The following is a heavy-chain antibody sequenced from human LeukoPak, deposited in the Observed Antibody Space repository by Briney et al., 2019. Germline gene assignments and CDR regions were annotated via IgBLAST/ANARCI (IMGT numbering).Heavy chain of an antibody. CDR1: GGSISSSSYY. V-gene: IGHV4-39*01. Sequence: SETLSLTCTASGGSISSSSYYWGWIRQPPGRGLEWIGSIYYSGSTYYNPSLKSRVTISVDTSKNQFSLKLSSVTAADTAVYYCARHRPLGRSGYDYWGQGTLVTVSS. D-gene: IGHD3-3*01. J-gene: IGHJ4*02. CDR2: IYYSGST. CDR3: ARHRPLGRSGYDY.